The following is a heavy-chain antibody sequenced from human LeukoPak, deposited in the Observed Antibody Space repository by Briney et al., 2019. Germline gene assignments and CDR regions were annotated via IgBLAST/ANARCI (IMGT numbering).Heavy chain of an antibody. CDR1: GFTFSSYA. D-gene: IGHD1-20*01. J-gene: IGHJ5*02. Sequence: GGSLRLSCAASGFTFSSYAMSWVRQAPGKGLEWVSAISGRGGSTYYADSVKGRFTMSRDNSNNTLYLKMNSLRAEDTAVYYCAKDGGNWNVVKWFDPWGQGTLVTVSS. CDR2: ISGRGGST. V-gene: IGHV3-23*01. CDR3: AKDGGNWNVVKWFDP.